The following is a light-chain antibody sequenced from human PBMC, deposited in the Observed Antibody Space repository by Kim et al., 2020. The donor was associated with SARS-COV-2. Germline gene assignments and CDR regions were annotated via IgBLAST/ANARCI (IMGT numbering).Light chain of an antibody. V-gene: IGKV1-8*01. CDR3: QQYYSYPRT. Sequence: AVRMTQSPSSFSASTGDRVTLTCRASQDIASYLAWYQQKPGKAPNLLIYAASTLHTGVPSRFSGSGSGTDFTLTITSLQSEDFATYYCQQYYSYPRTFGQGTKVDIK. J-gene: IGKJ1*01. CDR1: QDIASY. CDR2: AAS.